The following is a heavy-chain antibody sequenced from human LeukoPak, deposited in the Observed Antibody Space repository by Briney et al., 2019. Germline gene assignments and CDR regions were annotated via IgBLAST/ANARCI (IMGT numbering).Heavy chain of an antibody. CDR1: GYTFTSYD. Sequence: EASVKVSCKASGYTFTSYDINWVRQATGQGLEWMGWMNPNSGNTGYAQKFQGRVTMTRNTSISTAYMELSSLRSEDTAVYYCARKPYCSSSSCYGDAFDIWGQGTMVTVSS. V-gene: IGHV1-8*01. D-gene: IGHD2-2*01. CDR3: ARKPYCSSSSCYGDAFDI. J-gene: IGHJ3*02. CDR2: MNPNSGNT.